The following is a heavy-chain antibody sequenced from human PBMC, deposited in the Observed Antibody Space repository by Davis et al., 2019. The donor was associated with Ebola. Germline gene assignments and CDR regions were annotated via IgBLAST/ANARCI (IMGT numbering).Heavy chain of an antibody. V-gene: IGHV1-69*13. CDR2: IIPIFGTA. CDR3: AREMGGFGELLLDY. CDR1: GGTFSSYA. Sequence: SVKVSCKASGGTFSSYAISWVRQAPGQGLEWMGGIIPIFGTANYAQKFQGRVTITADESTSTAYMELSSLRSEDTAVYYSAREMGGFGELLLDYWGQGTLVTVSS. D-gene: IGHD3-10*01. J-gene: IGHJ4*02.